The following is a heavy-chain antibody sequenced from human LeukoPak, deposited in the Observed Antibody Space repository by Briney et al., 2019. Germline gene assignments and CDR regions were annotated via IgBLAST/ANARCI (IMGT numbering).Heavy chain of an antibody. Sequence: QPGGSLRLSCAASGFTFSGYWMNWVRQAPGGGLEWVAHIKQDGSEQYYVDSVKGRFTISRDDARNALYLQMNSLRAEDTAIYYCTNVPRGVGDYWGQGTLVTVSS. V-gene: IGHV3-7*01. D-gene: IGHD3-10*01. CDR1: GFTFSGYW. CDR2: IKQDGSEQ. J-gene: IGHJ4*02. CDR3: TNVPRGVGDY.